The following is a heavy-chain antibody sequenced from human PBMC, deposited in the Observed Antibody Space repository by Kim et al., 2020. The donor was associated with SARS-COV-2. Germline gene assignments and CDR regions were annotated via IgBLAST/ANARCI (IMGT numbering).Heavy chain of an antibody. CDR3: ARRATESTYFDY. V-gene: IGHV4-4*02. Sequence: SETLSLTCAVSGGSISSSNWWSWVRLPPGKGLEWIGEIYHSGNTNYNSSLKSRVTISVDKSKDQLSLKLSSVAAADTAVYYCARRATESTYFDYWGQGTLVTVSS. CDR1: GGSISSSNW. CDR2: IYHSGNT. J-gene: IGHJ4*02.